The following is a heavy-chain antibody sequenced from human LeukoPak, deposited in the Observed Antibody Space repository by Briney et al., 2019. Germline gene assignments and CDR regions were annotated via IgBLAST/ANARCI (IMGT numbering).Heavy chain of an antibody. J-gene: IGHJ3*02. Sequence: GGSLRLSCAASGFTFSSYGMHWVRQTPGKGLEWVAVISYDGSNKYYADSVKGRFTISRDNSKKTLYLQMNSLRAEDTAVYYCAKSDYYDSSGYYYDPNDAFDIWGQGTMVTASS. D-gene: IGHD3-22*01. CDR2: ISYDGSNK. CDR3: AKSDYYDSSGYYYDPNDAFDI. CDR1: GFTFSSYG. V-gene: IGHV3-30*18.